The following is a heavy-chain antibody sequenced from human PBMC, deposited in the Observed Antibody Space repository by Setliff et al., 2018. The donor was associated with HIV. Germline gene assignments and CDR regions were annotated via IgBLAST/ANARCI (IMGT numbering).Heavy chain of an antibody. V-gene: IGHV5-51*01. J-gene: IGHJ4*02. CDR3: VRYIGAAAGYIDH. CDR1: GYSFVDFW. CDR2: IYPGDSDS. Sequence: GESLKLSCHLSGYSFVDFWIGWVRQMPGKGLEWVGFIYPGDSDSRYSPSFRGQVTISADKSTTTAYLDWASLKASDPAMYYCVRYIGAAAGYIDHWGQGALVTVSS. D-gene: IGHD6-25*01.